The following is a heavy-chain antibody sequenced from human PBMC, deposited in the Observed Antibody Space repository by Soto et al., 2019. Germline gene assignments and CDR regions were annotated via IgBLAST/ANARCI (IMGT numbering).Heavy chain of an antibody. CDR3: APNYDYWSGYFVN. CDR2: MNPSGGNR. J-gene: IGHJ4*02. D-gene: IGHD3-3*01. CDR1: GYTFTCCD. Sequence: ASVKVSCKASGYTFTCCDINWVRQATGQGLEWMGWMNPSGGNRGYAQKFQGRVTMTRNTSTSTAYMELSSLSSEDTAVYYCAPNYDYWSGYFVNWGQGTLVTVSS. V-gene: IGHV1-8*01.